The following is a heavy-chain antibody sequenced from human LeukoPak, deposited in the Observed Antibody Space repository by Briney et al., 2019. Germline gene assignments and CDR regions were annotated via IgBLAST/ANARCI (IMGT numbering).Heavy chain of an antibody. D-gene: IGHD3-10*01. CDR1: GFTFNSYA. CDR3: WGYYYGSGSYYKDY. CDR2: ISSSSSTI. Sequence: PGGSLRLSCAASGFTFNSYAMNWVRQAPGKGLEWVSYISSSSSTIYYADSVKGRFTISRDNAKNSLYLQMNSLRAEDTAVYYCWGYYYGSGSYYKDYWGQGTLVTVSS. J-gene: IGHJ4*02. V-gene: IGHV3-48*01.